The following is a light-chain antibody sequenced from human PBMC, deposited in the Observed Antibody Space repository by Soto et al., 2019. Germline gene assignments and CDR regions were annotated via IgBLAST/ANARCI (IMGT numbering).Light chain of an antibody. Sequence: DIQMTQSPSSLSASVGDRVNITCRASQGISNYLAWYQQKPGKVPKLLIYAASTLQSGVPSRFSGSGSGTDFTLTISSLQPEDVATYYCQKYNSAPRGLTFGPGTKVDIK. CDR3: QKYNSAPRGLT. V-gene: IGKV1-27*01. CDR2: AAS. J-gene: IGKJ3*01. CDR1: QGISNY.